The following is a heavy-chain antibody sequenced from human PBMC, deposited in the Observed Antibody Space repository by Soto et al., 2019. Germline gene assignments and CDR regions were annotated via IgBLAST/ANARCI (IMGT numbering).Heavy chain of an antibody. V-gene: IGHV3-21*06. Sequence: PGGSLRLSCAASGFTFTTYSMNWVRQAPGKGLEWVSSISSTTNYIYYADSMKGRFTISRDNAKNSLYLQMNSLRAEDTAVYYCARDSEDLTSSLDYWGQGTPVTVSS. CDR2: ISSTTNYI. CDR1: GFTFTTYS. CDR3: ARDSEDLTSSLDY. J-gene: IGHJ4*02.